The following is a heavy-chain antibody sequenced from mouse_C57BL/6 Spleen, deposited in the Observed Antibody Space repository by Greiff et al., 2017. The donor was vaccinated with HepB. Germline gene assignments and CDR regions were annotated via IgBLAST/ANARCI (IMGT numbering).Heavy chain of an antibody. D-gene: IGHD1-1*01. V-gene: IGHV5-4*01. CDR3: ARAGSSYDYYAMDY. CDR1: GFTFSSYA. CDR2: ISDGGSYT. Sequence: VQLKESGGGLVKPGGSLKLSCAASGFTFSSYAMSWVRQTPEKRLEWVATISDGGSYTYYPDNVKGRFTISRDNAKNNLYLQMSHLKSEDTAMYYCARAGSSYDYYAMDYWGQGTSVTVSS. J-gene: IGHJ4*01.